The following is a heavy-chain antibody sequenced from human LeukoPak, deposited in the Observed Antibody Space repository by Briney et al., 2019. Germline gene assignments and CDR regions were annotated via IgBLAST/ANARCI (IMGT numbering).Heavy chain of an antibody. V-gene: IGHV3-30*18. J-gene: IGHJ4*02. CDR2: ISYDGSNK. CDR1: GFTFSSYG. D-gene: IGHD3-22*01. Sequence: GGSLRLSCAASGFTFSSYGMHWVRQAPGKGLEWVAVISYDGSNKYYADSVKGRFTISRDNSKNTLYLQMNSLRAEDTAVYYCAEGPLGYYDNSGYYPYYFDYWGQGTLVTVSS. CDR3: AEGPLGYYDNSGYYPYYFDY.